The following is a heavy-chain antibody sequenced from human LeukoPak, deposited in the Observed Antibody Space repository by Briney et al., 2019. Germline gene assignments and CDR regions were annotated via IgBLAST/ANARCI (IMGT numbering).Heavy chain of an antibody. V-gene: IGHV3-48*04. J-gene: IGHJ4*02. D-gene: IGHD3-10*01. CDR2: ISGSSGII. CDR1: GFTFNTYT. CDR3: ASFGELLEDY. Sequence: PGGSLRLSCAASGFTFNTYTMNWVRQAPGKGLEWVSYISGSSGIIDYADSVRGRFTISRDNAKNSLYLQMNSLRAEDTAVYYCASFGELLEDYWGQGTLVTVSS.